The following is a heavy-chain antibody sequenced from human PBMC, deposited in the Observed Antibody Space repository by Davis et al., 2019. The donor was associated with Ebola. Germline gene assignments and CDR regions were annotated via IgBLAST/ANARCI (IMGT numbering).Heavy chain of an antibody. Sequence: SLKISCAASGFTFSSYGMHWVRQAPGKGLEWVAIISYDGSNKYYADSVKGRFTISRDNSKNTLYLQMNSLRAEDTAVYYCANSYYYGMDVWGQGTTVTVSS. CDR2: ISYDGSNK. J-gene: IGHJ6*02. CDR3: ANSYYYGMDV. CDR1: GFTFSSYG. V-gene: IGHV3-30*18.